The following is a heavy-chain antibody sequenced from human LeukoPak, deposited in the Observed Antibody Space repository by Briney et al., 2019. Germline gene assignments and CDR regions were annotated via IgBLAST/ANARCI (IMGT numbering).Heavy chain of an antibody. CDR3: ATPHSSSWLSY. CDR1: GFTFSSYW. CDR2: INSDGSST. D-gene: IGHD6-13*01. J-gene: IGHJ4*02. V-gene: IGHV3-74*01. Sequence: GGSLRLSCAASGFTFSSYWMHWVRQAPGKGLVWVSRINSDGSSTSYADSVKGRFTISRDNAKNTLYLQMNSLRAEDTAVYYCATPHSSSWLSYWGQGTLVTVSS.